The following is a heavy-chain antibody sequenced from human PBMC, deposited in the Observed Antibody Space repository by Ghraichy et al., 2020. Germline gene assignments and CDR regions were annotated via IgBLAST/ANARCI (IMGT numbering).Heavy chain of an antibody. V-gene: IGHV3-7*01. CDR3: ATYYNRCHQW. CDR2: INQYGNIQ. J-gene: IGHJ4*02. CDR1: GFSFSDYW. Sequence: GGSLRLSCAASGFSFSDYWMTWVRRAPGNGLEWVASINQYGNIQFYVDSVQGRFTISRDNAKNSLFLQMDSLRAEDTALYFCATYYNRCHQWWGQGTLVTVSS. D-gene: IGHD3-10*01.